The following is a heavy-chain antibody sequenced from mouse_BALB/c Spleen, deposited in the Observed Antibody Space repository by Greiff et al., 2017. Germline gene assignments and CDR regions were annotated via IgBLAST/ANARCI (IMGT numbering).Heavy chain of an antibody. CDR1: GYSITSDYA. CDR3: ARCPYALYYYAMDY. D-gene: IGHD6-5*01. J-gene: IGHJ4*01. CDR2: ISYSGST. Sequence: VQLQQSGPGLVKPSQSLSLTCTVTGYSITSDYAWNWIRQFPGNKLEWMGYISYSGSTSYNPSLKSRISITRDTSKNQFFLQLNSVTTEDTATYYCARCPYALYYYAMDYWGQGTSVTVSS. V-gene: IGHV3-2*02.